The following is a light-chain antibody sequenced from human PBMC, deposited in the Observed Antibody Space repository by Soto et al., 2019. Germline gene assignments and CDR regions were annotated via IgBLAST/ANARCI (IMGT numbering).Light chain of an antibody. V-gene: IGKV3-20*01. J-gene: IGKJ5*01. CDR1: QSVSSSY. Sequence: EIVLTPSPVTLSLSSGERATLSCRASQSVSSSYLAWYQQKPGQAPRLLIYGASSRATGIPDRFSGSGSGTDFTLTISRLEPEDFAVYYCQQYGSSPLITFGQGTRLEIK. CDR2: GAS. CDR3: QQYGSSPLIT.